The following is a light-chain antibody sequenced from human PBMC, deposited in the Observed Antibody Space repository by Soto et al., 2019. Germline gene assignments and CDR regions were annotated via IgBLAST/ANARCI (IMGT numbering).Light chain of an antibody. J-gene: IGKJ1*01. CDR1: QSISSW. CDR2: DAS. Sequence: DIPMTQSPSTLSASVGDSVTITCRASQSISSWLAWYQQRPGKTPKVLIYDASSLKSGVPSRFSDSGSGTEFTLTISRLQPDDFATYYCQHYNIYPWTFGQGTEVEIK. CDR3: QHYNIYPWT. V-gene: IGKV1-5*01.